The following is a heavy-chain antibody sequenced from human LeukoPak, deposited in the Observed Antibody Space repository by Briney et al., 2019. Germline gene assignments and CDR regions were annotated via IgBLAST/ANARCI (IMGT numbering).Heavy chain of an antibody. J-gene: IGHJ4*02. Sequence: SETLSLTCIVSGYSVDSGYFWGWIRQPPGKGLEWIGNIHHSGTTYYNPSLKSRVTISVDTSKNQFSLNLSSVTAADTAFYYCARGLGSGWSPGYWGQGTLVTVSS. V-gene: IGHV4-38-2*02. CDR3: ARGLGSGWSPGY. CDR1: GYSVDSGYF. CDR2: IHHSGTT. D-gene: IGHD6-19*01.